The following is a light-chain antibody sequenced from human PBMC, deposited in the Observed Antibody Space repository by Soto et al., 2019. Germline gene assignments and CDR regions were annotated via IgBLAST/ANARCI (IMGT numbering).Light chain of an antibody. J-gene: IGKJ1*01. CDR1: QSVSSSY. CDR3: QQYGSSRWT. CDR2: GAS. Sequence: EIVLTQSPGTLSLSPGERATLSCRASQSVSSSYLAWYQQKPGQAPRPLIYGASSRATGIPDRFSGSGSGTDFTLTISRLESEDFAVYYCQQYGSSRWTFGQGTKVDIK. V-gene: IGKV3-20*01.